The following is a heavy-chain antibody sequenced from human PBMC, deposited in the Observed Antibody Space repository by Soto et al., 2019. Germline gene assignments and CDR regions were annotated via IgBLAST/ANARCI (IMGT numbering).Heavy chain of an antibody. D-gene: IGHD4-17*01. V-gene: IGHV3-30*03. Sequence: GGSLRLSCAASGFTFSSYGMHWVRQAPGKGLEWVAVISYDGSNKYYVDSVKGRFTISRDNSKNTLYLQMNSLRAEDTAVYYCGFGDSPSGVDFWGQGTLVTVSS. J-gene: IGHJ4*02. CDR1: GFTFSSYG. CDR2: ISYDGSNK. CDR3: GFGDSPSGVDF.